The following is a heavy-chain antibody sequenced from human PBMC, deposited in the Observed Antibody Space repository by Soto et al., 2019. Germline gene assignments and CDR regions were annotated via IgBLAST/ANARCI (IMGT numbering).Heavy chain of an antibody. CDR1: GFTFSSYS. V-gene: IGHV3-21*01. J-gene: IGHJ5*02. D-gene: IGHD3-10*01. CDR2: ISSSSSYI. CDR3: ARDLVSGSGSYLAYNWFDP. Sequence: GGSLRLSCAASGFTFSSYSMNWVRQAPGKGLEWVSSISSSSSYIYYADSVKGRFTISRDNAKNSLYLQMNSLRAEDTAVYYCARDLVSGSGSYLAYNWFDPWGQGTLVTVSS.